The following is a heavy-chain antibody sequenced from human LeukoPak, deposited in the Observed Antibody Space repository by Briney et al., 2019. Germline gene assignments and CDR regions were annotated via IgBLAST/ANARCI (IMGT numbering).Heavy chain of an antibody. Sequence: GGSLRLSCAASGFTFSSYAMHWVRQAPGKWLEWVAVISYDGSNKYYADSVKGRFTISRDNSKNTLYLQMNSLRAEDTAVYYCARSGPYGNYFDYWGQGTLVTVSS. CDR3: ARSGPYGNYFDY. J-gene: IGHJ4*02. CDR2: ISYDGSNK. CDR1: GFTFSSYA. V-gene: IGHV3-30*04. D-gene: IGHD1-14*01.